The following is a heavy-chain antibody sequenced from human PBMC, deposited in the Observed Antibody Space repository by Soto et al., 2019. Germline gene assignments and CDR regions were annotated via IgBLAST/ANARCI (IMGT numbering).Heavy chain of an antibody. V-gene: IGHV1-18*01. J-gene: IGHJ5*02. D-gene: IGHD2-21*01. Sequence: GASVKVSCKASGYTFTSYGISWVRHAPGQGLEWMGWISAYNGNTNYAQKLQGRVTMTTDTSTSTAYMELRSLISDDTAVYYCARDSVFLPPLRWLAPRGQGTLVTVSS. CDR3: ARDSVFLPPLRWLAP. CDR1: GYTFTSYG. CDR2: ISAYNGNT.